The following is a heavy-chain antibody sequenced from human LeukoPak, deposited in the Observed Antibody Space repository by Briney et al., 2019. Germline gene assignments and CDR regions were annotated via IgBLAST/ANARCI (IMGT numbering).Heavy chain of an antibody. J-gene: IGHJ4*02. CDR1: GFTFSSFS. Sequence: GGSLRLSCAASGFTFSSFSMNWFRQAPGKGLEWVSSISSNNNYLHYADSVKGRFSISRDNAKSSLFLQMHGLTVEDTAVYYCARSQTRIGVVIGGWGQGTLVTVSS. CDR2: ISSNNNYL. V-gene: IGHV3-21*01. D-gene: IGHD3-3*01. CDR3: ARSQTRIGVVIGG.